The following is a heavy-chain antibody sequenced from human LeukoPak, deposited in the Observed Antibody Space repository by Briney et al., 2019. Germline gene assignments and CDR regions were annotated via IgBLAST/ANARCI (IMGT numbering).Heavy chain of an antibody. J-gene: IGHJ5*02. D-gene: IGHD2-2*01. Sequence: GGSLRLSCAASGFTFSHYWMHWVRQDAGKGLLLVAHINADGTIVRYAESVQGRFTISRDNAKNTVFLQMNNQSAEDTAVYYCTRTAGMEVPSSTKWYLWYDPWGQGTPVIVSS. CDR2: INADGTIV. CDR3: TRTAGMEVPSSTKWYLWYDP. V-gene: IGHV3-74*01. CDR1: GFTFSHYW.